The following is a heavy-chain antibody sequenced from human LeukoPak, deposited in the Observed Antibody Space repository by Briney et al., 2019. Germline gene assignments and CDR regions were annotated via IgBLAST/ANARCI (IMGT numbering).Heavy chain of an antibody. CDR3: AKDLYDILTGYYFASAYFDY. CDR2: ISGSGGST. Sequence: GGSLRLSCAASGFTFSSYAMSWVRQAPGKGLEWVSAISGSGGSTYYADSVKGRFTISRDNSKNTLYLQMNSLRAEDTAVYYCAKDLYDILTGYYFASAYFDYWGQGTLVTVSS. CDR1: GFTFSSYA. D-gene: IGHD3-9*01. J-gene: IGHJ4*02. V-gene: IGHV3-23*01.